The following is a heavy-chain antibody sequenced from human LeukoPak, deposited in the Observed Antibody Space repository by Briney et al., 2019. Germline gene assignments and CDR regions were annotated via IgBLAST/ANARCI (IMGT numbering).Heavy chain of an antibody. V-gene: IGHV3-64D*06. CDR3: MRGAGY. CDR1: GLTLSTYV. CDR2: ISSNGDNT. J-gene: IGHJ4*02. Sequence: SGGSLRLSCSVSGLTLSTYVMHWVRQAPGKGLEYVSAISSNGDNTYYADSVKGRFTISRDNSKNTLYLQMSSLRADDTAVYYSMRGAGYWGQGTLVTVSS.